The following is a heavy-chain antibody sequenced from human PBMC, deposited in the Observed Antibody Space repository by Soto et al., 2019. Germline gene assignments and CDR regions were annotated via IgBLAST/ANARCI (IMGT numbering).Heavy chain of an antibody. CDR2: ISSDGRNE. D-gene: IGHD6-19*01. CDR3: ARGTGWFFF. J-gene: IGHJ4*02. CDR1: GFTFVRSS. V-gene: IGHV3-30*04. Sequence: GGSLRLSCAASGFTFVRSSLHWARQAPGKRLEWVAGISSDGRNEFYADSVKGRFTISRDNSMSTLELQMNSLGSDDTAVYYCARGTGWFFFWGQGTLVTVSS.